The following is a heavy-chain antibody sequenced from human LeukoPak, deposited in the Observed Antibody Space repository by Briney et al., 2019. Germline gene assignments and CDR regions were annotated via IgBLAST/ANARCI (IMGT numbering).Heavy chain of an antibody. CDR1: GYRFTNYW. V-gene: IGHV5-51*01. Sequence: ESLKISCKDCGYRFTNYWIGWVRQMPRKGLEWMGIIYPGVSETRYIPSFQGQVTISADKSISTAYMQWSSLKASDTAMYYCARQQDTGYSSSWYQLVAFDIWGQGTMVTVSS. D-gene: IGHD6-13*01. CDR2: IYPGVSET. CDR3: ARQQDTGYSSSWYQLVAFDI. J-gene: IGHJ3*02.